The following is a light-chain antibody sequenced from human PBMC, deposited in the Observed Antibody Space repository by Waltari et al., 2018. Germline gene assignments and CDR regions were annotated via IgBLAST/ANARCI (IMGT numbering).Light chain of an antibody. CDR1: QSVSSGF. V-gene: IGKV3-20*01. CDR3: QQYGSSSWT. CDR2: GAS. Sequence: EIVLTQSPGTLSLSPGERATLPCRASQSVSSGFLAWYQQKPGQAPRLLTFGASSRATGIPDRFSGSGSGTDFTLTISRLEPEDFAVYYCQQYGSSSWTFGQGTKVEIK. J-gene: IGKJ1*01.